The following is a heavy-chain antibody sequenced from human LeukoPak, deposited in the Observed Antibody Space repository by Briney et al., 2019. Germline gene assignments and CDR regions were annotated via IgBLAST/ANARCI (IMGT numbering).Heavy chain of an antibody. J-gene: IGHJ4*02. D-gene: IGHD5-12*01. CDR3: ARFGSTRGYSGYDSFDY. Sequence: PSETLSLTCTVSGGSISSYYWSWIRQPPGKGLEWIGYIYYSGSTNYNPSLKSRVTISVDTSKNQFSLKLSSVTAADTAVYYCARFGSTRGYSGYDSFDYWGQGTLVTVSS. CDR2: IYYSGST. CDR1: GGSISSYY. V-gene: IGHV4-59*01.